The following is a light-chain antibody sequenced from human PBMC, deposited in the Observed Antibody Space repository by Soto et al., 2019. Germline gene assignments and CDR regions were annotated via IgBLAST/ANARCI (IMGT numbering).Light chain of an antibody. CDR1: QSVFYTSNNKNY. V-gene: IGKV4-1*01. Sequence: DIVMTQSPDSLAVSLCESSTINCKSSQSVFYTSNNKNYLAWYQQKAGQPPKLLLYWASTRESGVPDRFSGSGSGTEFTLTISSLQAEDVAVYYCQQYYSTLWTFGQGTKVDIK. CDR3: QQYYSTLWT. CDR2: WAS. J-gene: IGKJ1*01.